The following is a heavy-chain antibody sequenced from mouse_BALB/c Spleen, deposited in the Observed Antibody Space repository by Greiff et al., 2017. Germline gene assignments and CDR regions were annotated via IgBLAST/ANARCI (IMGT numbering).Heavy chain of an antibody. J-gene: IGHJ3*01. CDR1: GFTFSSFG. CDR2: ISSGSSTI. CDR3: AREGFAY. V-gene: IGHV5-17*02. Sequence: EVNLVESGGGLVQPGGSRKLSCAASGFTFSSFGMHWVRQAPEKGLEWVAYISSGSSTIYYADTVKGRFTISRDNPKNTLFLQMTSLRSEDTAMYDCAREGFAYWGQGTLVTVSA.